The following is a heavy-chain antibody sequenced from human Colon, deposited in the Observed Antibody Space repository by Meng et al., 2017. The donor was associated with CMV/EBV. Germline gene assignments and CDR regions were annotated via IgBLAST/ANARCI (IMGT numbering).Heavy chain of an antibody. Sequence: GGSLRLSCAASGFTFSSYAMTWVRQAPGKGLEWVSLISGSGDIPYYADSVKGRFTISRDNSKNTLFLQMDSLRAEDTAVYYCAKGGDYYASGTYFRFDYWGQGTLVTVSS. CDR3: AKGGDYYASGTYFRFDY. J-gene: IGHJ4*02. CDR1: GFTFSSYA. D-gene: IGHD3-10*01. CDR2: ISGSGDIP. V-gene: IGHV3-23*01.